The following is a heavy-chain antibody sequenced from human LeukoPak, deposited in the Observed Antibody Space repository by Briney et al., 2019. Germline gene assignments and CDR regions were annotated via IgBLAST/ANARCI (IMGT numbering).Heavy chain of an antibody. V-gene: IGHV3-49*04. CDR3: TRGVSSWYY. Sequence: GGSLRLSCTASGFTFGDYAMSWVRQAPGKGLEWVGFIRSKAYGGTTEYAASVKGRFTISRDDSKSIAYLQMNSLKTEDTAVYYCTRGVSSWYYWGQGTLVTVSS. D-gene: IGHD6-13*01. CDR1: GFTFGDYA. J-gene: IGHJ4*02. CDR2: IRSKAYGGTT.